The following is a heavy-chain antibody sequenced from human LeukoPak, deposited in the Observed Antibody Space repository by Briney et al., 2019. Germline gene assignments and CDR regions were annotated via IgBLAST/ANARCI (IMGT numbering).Heavy chain of an antibody. J-gene: IGHJ6*03. V-gene: IGHV3-21*01. CDR3: ARVISGGSGSYGGYYYYYYMDV. CDR1: GFTFSSYS. D-gene: IGHD3-10*01. Sequence: GGSLRLSCAASGFTFSSYSMNWVRQAPGKGLEWVSSISSSSSYIYYADSVKGRFTISRDNAKNSLYLQMNSLRAEDTAVYYCARVISGGSGSYGGYYYYYYMDVWGKGTTVTIYS. CDR2: ISSSSSYI.